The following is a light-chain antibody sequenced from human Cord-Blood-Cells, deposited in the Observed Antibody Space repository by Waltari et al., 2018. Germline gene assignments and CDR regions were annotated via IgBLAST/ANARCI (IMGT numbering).Light chain of an antibody. CDR1: QRARSY. CDR3: QQRSNCLPLT. Sequence: IVFTQPPATLSLSPGERATLSCRASQRARSYLAWYQQKPGQAARLLSYDASNRASGIPARFRRSGSETDFTLTISSLEPEDCAVDYGQQRSNCLPLTFGGGTKVEI. V-gene: IGKV3-11*01. CDR2: DAS. J-gene: IGKJ4*01.